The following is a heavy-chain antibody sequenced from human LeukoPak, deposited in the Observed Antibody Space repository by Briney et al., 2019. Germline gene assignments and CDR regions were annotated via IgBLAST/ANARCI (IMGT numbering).Heavy chain of an antibody. V-gene: IGHV3-21*01. CDR2: ISSSSSYI. Sequence: SGGSLRLSCAASGFTFRSYSMNWVRQAPGKGLEWVSSISSSSSYIRYADSVKGRFTISRDNAKNSLYLQMNSLRTEDTAVYYCAGDPFYDGSVYILFDYWGQGILVTVSS. D-gene: IGHD3-22*01. J-gene: IGHJ4*02. CDR1: GFTFRSYS. CDR3: AGDPFYDGSVYILFDY.